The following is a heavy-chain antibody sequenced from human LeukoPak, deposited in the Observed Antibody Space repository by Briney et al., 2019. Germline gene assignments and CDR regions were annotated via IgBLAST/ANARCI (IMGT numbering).Heavy chain of an antibody. CDR3: ARGRSRGGILLNY. J-gene: IGHJ4*02. D-gene: IGHD3-10*01. CDR2: INAYNGNT. CDR1: GYTFTYYV. V-gene: IGHV1-18*01. Sequence: ASVKVSCKTSGYTFTYYVISWVRQAPGQGLEWMGWINAYNGNTNDAQKFQGRVTMTTDTSTSTAYMELRSLRSDDTAVYYCARGRSRGGILLNYWGQGTLVTVSS.